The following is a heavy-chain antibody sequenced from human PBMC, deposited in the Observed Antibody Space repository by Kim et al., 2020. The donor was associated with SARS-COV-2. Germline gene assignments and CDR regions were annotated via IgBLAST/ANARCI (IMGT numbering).Heavy chain of an antibody. Sequence: SQTLSLTCAISGDSVSSNSAAWNWIRQSPSRGLEWLGRTYYRSKWYNDYAVSVKSRITINPDTSKNQFSLQLNSVTPEDTAVYYCARGLRYFDWLLSNNAYYYYYGMDVWGQGTTVTVSS. J-gene: IGHJ6*02. CDR3: ARGLRYFDWLLSNNAYYYYYGMDV. CDR1: GDSVSSNSAA. V-gene: IGHV6-1*01. CDR2: TYYRSKWYN. D-gene: IGHD3-9*01.